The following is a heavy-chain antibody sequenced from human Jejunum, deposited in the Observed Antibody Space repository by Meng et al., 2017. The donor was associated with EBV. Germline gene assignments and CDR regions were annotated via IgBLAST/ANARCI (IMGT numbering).Heavy chain of an antibody. J-gene: IGHJ4*02. CDR2: YYNSGST. Sequence: QVHLQESGLGLGKPSVTLSLTCTVSGGSISSSSYYWGWIRQPPGKGLDWIGTYYNSGSTYYNPSLKSRATISVDTSKNQFSLKLISVTAADTAAYYCARQGPSGRTFDYWGQGTLVTVSS. CDR1: GGSISSSSYY. CDR3: ARQGPSGRTFDY. D-gene: IGHD1-26*01. V-gene: IGHV4-39*01.